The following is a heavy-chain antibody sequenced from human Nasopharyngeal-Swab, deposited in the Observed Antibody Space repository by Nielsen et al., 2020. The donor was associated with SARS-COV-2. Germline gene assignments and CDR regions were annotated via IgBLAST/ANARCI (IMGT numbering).Heavy chain of an antibody. V-gene: IGHV4-39*07. D-gene: IGHD5-24*01. CDR3: ARDIVKRRWLQLDSGYYYYYGMDV. J-gene: IGHJ6*02. Sequence: WIRQPPGKGLEWIGSIYYSGSTYYNPSLKSRVTISVDTSKNQFSLKLSSVTAADTAVYYCARDIVKRRWLQLDSGYYYYYGMDVWGQGTTVTVSS. CDR2: IYYSGST.